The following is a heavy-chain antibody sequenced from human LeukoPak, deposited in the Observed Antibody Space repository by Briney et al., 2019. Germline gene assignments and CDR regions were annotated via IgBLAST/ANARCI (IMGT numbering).Heavy chain of an antibody. Sequence: GGSLRLSCAASGFTFSSYGMSWVRQAPGKGLEWVSAISGSGGSTYYADSVKGRFTISRDNSKNTLYLQMNSLRAEDTAVYYCAKDLAWVGATSPAFDYWGQGTLVTVSS. V-gene: IGHV3-23*01. D-gene: IGHD1-26*01. CDR1: GFTFSSYG. CDR3: AKDLAWVGATSPAFDY. J-gene: IGHJ4*02. CDR2: ISGSGGST.